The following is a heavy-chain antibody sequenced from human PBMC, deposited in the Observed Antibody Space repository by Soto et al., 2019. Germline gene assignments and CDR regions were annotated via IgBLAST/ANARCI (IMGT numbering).Heavy chain of an antibody. CDR2: INHSGST. Sequence: QVQLQQWGAGLLKPSETLSLTCAVYGGSFSGYYWSWIRQPPGKGLEWIGEINHSGSTNYNPSLKSRVIIEVYMTNIQFYRELSFVTAADTAVYYCARGPVGLLRYCSSTSCYLPRRDKNWFDPWGQGTLVTVSS. V-gene: IGHV4-34*01. CDR1: GGSFSGYY. CDR3: ARGPVGLLRYCSSTSCYLPRRDKNWFDP. D-gene: IGHD2-2*01. J-gene: IGHJ5*02.